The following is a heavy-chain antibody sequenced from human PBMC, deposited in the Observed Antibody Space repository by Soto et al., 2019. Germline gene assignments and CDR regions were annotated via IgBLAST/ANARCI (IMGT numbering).Heavy chain of an antibody. J-gene: IGHJ4*02. CDR3: ARGSSGTYF. D-gene: IGHD6-19*01. CDR2: IHYNGET. Sequence: SETLSLTCTVSGGSISRNYWSWIRQSPEMRLEWIGYIHYNGETSYNPSLKSRVTMSLDTSKNQFSLKLGSVTAADTAVYYCARGSSGTYFWGQGTLVTVSS. CDR1: GGSISRNY. V-gene: IGHV4-59*01.